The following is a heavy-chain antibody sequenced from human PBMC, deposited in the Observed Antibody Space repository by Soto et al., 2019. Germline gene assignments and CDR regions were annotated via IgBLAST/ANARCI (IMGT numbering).Heavy chain of an antibody. D-gene: IGHD6-6*01. CDR1: SDSMNRVGYY. Sequence: PSETLSLTCSVSSDSMNRVGYYWSWIRYHPWKGLEWIGYIYSNGDTYYNPSLKSRVTISVDTSKNQFSLNLTSVTAADTAVYYCARRGGSSSGFYYYAMDVWGQGTTVTVSS. J-gene: IGHJ6*02. V-gene: IGHV4-31*03. CDR3: ARRGGSSSGFYYYAMDV. CDR2: IYSNGDT.